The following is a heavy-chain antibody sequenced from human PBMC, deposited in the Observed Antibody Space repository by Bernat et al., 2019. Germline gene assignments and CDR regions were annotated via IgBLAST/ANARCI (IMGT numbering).Heavy chain of an antibody. D-gene: IGHD6-19*01. CDR1: GFTFSSYA. V-gene: IGHV3-30-3*01. CDR3: AREKQWLVIGLQGYFDY. CDR2: ISYDGSNK. J-gene: IGHJ4*02. Sequence: QVQLVESGGGVVQPGRSLRHSCAASGFTFSSYAMHWVRQAPGKGLEWVAVISYDGSNKYYADSVKGRFTISRDNSKNTLYLQMNSLRAEDTAVYYCAREKQWLVIGLQGYFDYWGQGTLVTVSS.